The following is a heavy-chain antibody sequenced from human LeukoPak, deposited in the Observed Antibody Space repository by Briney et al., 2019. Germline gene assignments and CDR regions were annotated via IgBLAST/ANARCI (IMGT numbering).Heavy chain of an antibody. CDR1: GFTFSSYS. CDR3: ARESYYYDSSGYYWEGAFDI. Sequence: GGSLRLSCAASGFTFSSYSMNWVRQAPGKGLEWVSSISSSSSYIYYADSVKGRFTISRDNAKNSLYLQMNSLRAEDTAVYYCARESYYYDSSGYYWEGAFDIWSQGTMVTVSS. D-gene: IGHD3-22*01. V-gene: IGHV3-21*01. J-gene: IGHJ3*02. CDR2: ISSSSSYI.